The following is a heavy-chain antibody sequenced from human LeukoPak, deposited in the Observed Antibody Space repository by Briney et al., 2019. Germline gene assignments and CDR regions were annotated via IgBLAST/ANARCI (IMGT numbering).Heavy chain of an antibody. V-gene: IGHV4-4*02. CDR2: IYHSGST. Sequence: SGTLSLTCAVSGGSISSSNWWSWVRQPPGKGLEWIGEIYHSGSTNYNPSLKSRVTISVDKSKNQFSLKLSSVTAADTAVYYCARGEGCSGGSCYSYYWGQGTLVTVSS. CDR1: GGSISSSNW. J-gene: IGHJ4*02. D-gene: IGHD2-15*01. CDR3: ARGEGCSGGSCYSYY.